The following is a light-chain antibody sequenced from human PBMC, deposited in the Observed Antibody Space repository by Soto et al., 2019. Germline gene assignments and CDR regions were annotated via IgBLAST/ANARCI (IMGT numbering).Light chain of an antibody. CDR3: QQDGCSSSWT. CDR1: QSVSNNY. J-gene: IGKJ1*01. CDR2: GAY. Sequence: GNRFVSGRGIAIGCCRASQSVSNNYLAWYQQKPGQAPRLLIYGAYNRATGIPDRFSGSGSETDFTLTITRLEPEGCAVHYSQQDGCSSSWTFAQGTRVDIK. V-gene: IGKV3-20*01.